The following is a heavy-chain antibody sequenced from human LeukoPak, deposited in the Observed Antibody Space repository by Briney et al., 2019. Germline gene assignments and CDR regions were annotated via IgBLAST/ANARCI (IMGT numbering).Heavy chain of an antibody. V-gene: IGHV1-46*01. CDR1: GYTFTSYY. D-gene: IGHD7-27*01. Sequence: ASVKVSCKASGYTFTSYYMHWVRQAPGQGLEWMGIINPGGGSTSYAQKFQGRVTMTRDTSTSTVYMELSSLRSEDTAVYYCARVAPITGDADYWGQGTLVTVSS. J-gene: IGHJ4*02. CDR3: ARVAPITGDADY. CDR2: INPGGGST.